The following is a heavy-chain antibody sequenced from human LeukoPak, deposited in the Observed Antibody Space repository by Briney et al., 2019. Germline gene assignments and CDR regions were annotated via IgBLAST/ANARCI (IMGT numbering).Heavy chain of an antibody. Sequence: PGGSLRLSCAASGLTLSYAWMSWVRQAPGKGLEWVGRIKSKSDGETTDYASPVNGRFTISRDDSKNTLYLQMNSLKSDETAVYYCTTGNYWGQGTLVTVSS. CDR3: TTGNY. J-gene: IGHJ4*02. CDR2: IKSKSDGETT. V-gene: IGHV3-15*01. CDR1: GLTLSYAW.